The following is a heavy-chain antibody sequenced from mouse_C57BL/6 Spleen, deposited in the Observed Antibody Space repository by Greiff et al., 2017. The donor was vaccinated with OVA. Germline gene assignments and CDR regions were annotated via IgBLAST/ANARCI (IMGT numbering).Heavy chain of an antibody. Sequence: QVHVKQPGAELVMPGASVKLSCKASGYTFTSYWMHWVKQRPGQGLEWIGEIDPSDSYTNYNQKFKGKSTLTVDKSSSTAYMQLSSLTSEDSAVYYCASNYGSSYYAMDYWGQGTSVTVSS. V-gene: IGHV1-69*01. CDR2: IDPSDSYT. J-gene: IGHJ4*01. CDR1: GYTFTSYW. CDR3: ASNYGSSYYAMDY. D-gene: IGHD1-1*01.